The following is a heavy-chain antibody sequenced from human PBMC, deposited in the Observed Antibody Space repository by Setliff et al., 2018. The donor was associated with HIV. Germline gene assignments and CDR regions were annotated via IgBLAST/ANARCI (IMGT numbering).Heavy chain of an antibody. Sequence: SETLSLTCTVSGASLNSGSYFWSWVRQPAGKGLEWIGRIYTRGDTNYNPSLKSRFTISMDTSKKQFSLKLRSVTAADTAVYYCAREAEQDYDVVTETLVEGAYIQFWGQGPLVTVTS. J-gene: IGHJ1*01. CDR3: AREAEQDYDVVTETLVEGAYIQF. V-gene: IGHV4-61*02. D-gene: IGHD3-9*01. CDR1: GASLNSGSYF. CDR2: IYTRGDT.